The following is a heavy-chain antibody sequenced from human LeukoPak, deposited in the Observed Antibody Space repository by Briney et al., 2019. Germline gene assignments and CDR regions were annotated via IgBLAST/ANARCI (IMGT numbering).Heavy chain of an antibody. J-gene: IGHJ4*02. V-gene: IGHV3-20*04. CDR2: INWNGGST. CDR1: GFTFEGYG. D-gene: IGHD1-26*01. Sequence: PGGSLRLSCAASGFTFEGYGMSWVRQGPGKGLEWVSGINWNGGSTGYAGSVKGRFSISRDNAKNTLYLQMNSLRVEDTAIYYCVKVRGRARVGYFDYWGQGTLVTVSS. CDR3: VKVRGRARVGYFDY.